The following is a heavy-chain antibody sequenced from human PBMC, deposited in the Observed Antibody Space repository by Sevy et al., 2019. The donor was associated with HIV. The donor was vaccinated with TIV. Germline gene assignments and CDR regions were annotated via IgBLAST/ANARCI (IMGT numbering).Heavy chain of an antibody. CDR1: GFTFSDYY. CDR2: ISSSGSTI. J-gene: IGHJ4*02. Sequence: GGSLRLSCAASGFTFSDYYMSWIRQAPGKGLEWVSYISSSGSTIYYADAVQGRFTISGDNAKNSLYLQMNSLRAEDTAGYYCARDSLGFFDYWGQGTLVTVSS. CDR3: ARDSLGFFDY. V-gene: IGHV3-11*01.